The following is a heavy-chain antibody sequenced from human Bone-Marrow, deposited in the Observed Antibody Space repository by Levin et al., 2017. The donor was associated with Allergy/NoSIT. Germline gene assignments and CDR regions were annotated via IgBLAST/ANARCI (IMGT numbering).Heavy chain of an antibody. CDR2: INPNSGGT. CDR1: GYTFNGHS. D-gene: IGHD4-11*01. J-gene: IGHJ4*02. Sequence: GASVKVSCKASGYTFNGHSLHWVRQAPGQGLEWMGRINPNSGGTNYARDFQGRVTMTSDTSITPAYMELSSLRSDDPAVYYCARDGHDYSNYFTVDFWGQGTLVTVSS. CDR3: ARDGHDYSNYFTVDF. V-gene: IGHV1-2*06.